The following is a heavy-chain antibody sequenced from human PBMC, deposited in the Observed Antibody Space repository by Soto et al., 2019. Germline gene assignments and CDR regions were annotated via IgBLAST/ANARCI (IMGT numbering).Heavy chain of an antibody. CDR2: ISPYIGTA. J-gene: IGHJ3*02. V-gene: IGHV1-69*13. CDR1: GYTFTSYS. Sequence: APVKVSCKASGYTFTSYSISCVRHAPGQGLEWMGGISPYIGTANYAQKVQGRVTITADESTSTAYMELSSLRSEDTAVYYCARAPTLYYYDSSGYYPDAFDIWGQGTVVTVSS. D-gene: IGHD3-22*01. CDR3: ARAPTLYYYDSSGYYPDAFDI.